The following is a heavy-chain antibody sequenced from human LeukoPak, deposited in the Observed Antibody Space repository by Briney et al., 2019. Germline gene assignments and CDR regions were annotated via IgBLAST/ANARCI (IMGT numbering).Heavy chain of an antibody. V-gene: IGHV3-48*04. J-gene: IGHJ4*02. CDR2: ISSSGDTI. CDR1: GFTFSSYG. D-gene: IGHD3-9*01. CDR3: ASSYFDWLYSVWSPFDY. Sequence: GGSLRLSCAASGFTFSSYGMHWVRQAPGKGLEWIAYISSSGDTIYYADSVKGRFTISRDNAKNSLYLQMNSLRAEDTAVYYCASSYFDWLYSVWSPFDYWGQGTLVTVSS.